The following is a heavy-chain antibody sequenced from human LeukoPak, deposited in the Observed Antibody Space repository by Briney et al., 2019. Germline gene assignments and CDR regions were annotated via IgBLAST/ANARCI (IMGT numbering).Heavy chain of an antibody. CDR3: AAYSSSSQDY. J-gene: IGHJ4*02. Sequence: GGSLRLSCAASGFTFSSYWMHWVRHAPGKGLVWFSRINSDDSSTNYADSVKGRFTSSRDNAKNTLYLQMNSLRAEDTAVYYCAAYSSSSQDYWGQGTLVTVSS. D-gene: IGHD6-6*01. V-gene: IGHV3-74*01. CDR2: INSDDSST. CDR1: GFTFSSYW.